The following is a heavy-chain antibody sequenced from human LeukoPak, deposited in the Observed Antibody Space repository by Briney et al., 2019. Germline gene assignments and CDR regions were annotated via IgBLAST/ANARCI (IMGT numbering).Heavy chain of an antibody. CDR2: IYSGGST. D-gene: IGHD6-6*01. CDR1: GFTVSSNY. CDR3: ASIVEYSSSSADY. V-gene: IGHV3-66*01. Sequence: GGSLRLSCAASGFTVSSNYMSWVRQAPGKGLEWVSVIYSGGSTYYADSVKGRFTISRDNSKNTLYLQMNSLRAEDTAVYYCASIVEYSSSSADYWGQGTLVTVSS. J-gene: IGHJ4*02.